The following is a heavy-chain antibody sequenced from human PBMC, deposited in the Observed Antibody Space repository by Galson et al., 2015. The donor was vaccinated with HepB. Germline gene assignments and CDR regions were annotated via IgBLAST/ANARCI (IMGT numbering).Heavy chain of an antibody. CDR1: GFTFNMYW. D-gene: IGHD5-12*01. J-gene: IGHJ4*02. V-gene: IGHV3-48*04. CDR2: ISSSSTTI. Sequence: SLRLSCAASGFTFNMYWMSWVRQAPGKGPEWVSYISSSSTTIYYADSVKGRFTISRDNAKNSLYLQMNSLRAEDTAVYYCVLLRGYDLKPLDYWGQGTLVTVSS. CDR3: VLLRGYDLKPLDY.